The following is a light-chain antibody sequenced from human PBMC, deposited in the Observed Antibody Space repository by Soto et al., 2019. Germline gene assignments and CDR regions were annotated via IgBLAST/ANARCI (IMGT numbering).Light chain of an antibody. Sequence: QAVVTQPPSVSGAPGQRVTISCTGTTSNIGAGYDVHWYQHLPGTAPKLLIYGSANRPSGVPDRISGSKSGASASLVINGLQAEDEADYYCQSYDGSLRGSLFGGGTKLTVL. J-gene: IGLJ3*02. V-gene: IGLV1-40*01. CDR3: QSYDGSLRGSL. CDR2: GSA. CDR1: TSNIGAGYD.